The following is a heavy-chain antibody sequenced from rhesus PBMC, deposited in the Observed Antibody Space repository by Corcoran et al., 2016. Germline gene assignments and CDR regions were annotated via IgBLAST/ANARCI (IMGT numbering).Heavy chain of an antibody. CDR2: ISGSGGST. Sequence: QLQLQESGPGLVKPSATLSLTCAVAGGSIRINWWSWIRTPPGKGLEWFGRISGSGGSTSYNPSLKSRVTISTDTSKNQLSLKLISVTAADTAVYYCARRSIVRGLDSWGQGVVVTVSS. CDR1: GGSIRINW. J-gene: IGHJ6*01. V-gene: IGHV4-173*01. D-gene: IGHD1-44*01. CDR3: ARRSIVRGLDS.